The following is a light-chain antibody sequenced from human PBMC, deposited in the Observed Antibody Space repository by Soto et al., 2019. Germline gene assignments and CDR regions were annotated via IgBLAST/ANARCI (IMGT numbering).Light chain of an antibody. CDR3: QQSYSTPIT. J-gene: IGKJ5*01. Sequence: EIEMTQSPATLPVSPGERATLSCRASQSVSTNLAWYQQKPGQAPRLLIYGASTRAPGFPARFTGSGSGTEFTLTIRSLQSEDFATYSCQQSYSTPITFGQGTRLEIK. CDR1: QSVSTN. CDR2: GAS. V-gene: IGKV3-15*01.